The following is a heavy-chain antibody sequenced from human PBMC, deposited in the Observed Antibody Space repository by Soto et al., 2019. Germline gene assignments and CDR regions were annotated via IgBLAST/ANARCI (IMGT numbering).Heavy chain of an antibody. V-gene: IGHV4-31*03. D-gene: IGHD3-10*01. CDR1: GGSISSGGYY. Sequence: SETLSLTCTVSGGSISSGGYYWSWIRQHPGKGLEWIGYIYYSGSTYYNPSLKSRVTISVDTSKNQFSLKLSSVTAADTAVYYCARNKRFGESYGYWGQGTLVTVSS. CDR3: ARNKRFGESYGY. CDR2: IYYSGST. J-gene: IGHJ4*02.